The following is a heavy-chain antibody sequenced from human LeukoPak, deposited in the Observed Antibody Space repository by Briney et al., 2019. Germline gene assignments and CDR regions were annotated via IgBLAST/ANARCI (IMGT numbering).Heavy chain of an antibody. D-gene: IGHD5-12*01. CDR1: GYTFTSYD. CDR3: ARAAGQYSGYRWGFDDY. J-gene: IGHJ4*02. Sequence: ASAKVSCKASGYTFTSYDINWVRQATGQGLEWMGWMNPNSGNTGYAQKFQGRVTMTRNTSISTAYMELSSLRSEDTAVYYCARAAGQYSGYRWGFDDYWGQGTLVTVSS. CDR2: MNPNSGNT. V-gene: IGHV1-8*01.